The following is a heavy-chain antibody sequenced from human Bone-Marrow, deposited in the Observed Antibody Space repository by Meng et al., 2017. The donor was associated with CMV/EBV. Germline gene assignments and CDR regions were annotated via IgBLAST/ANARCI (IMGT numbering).Heavy chain of an antibody. V-gene: IGHV1-2*02. Sequence: ASVKVSCKASGYTFTSYGISWVRQAPGQGLEWMGWINPNSGGTNYAQKFQGRVTMTRDTSISTAYMELSRLRSDDTAVYYCARGFRYNWNFFFGYWGQGTLVTVSS. CDR3: ARGFRYNWNFFFGY. J-gene: IGHJ4*02. D-gene: IGHD1-7*01. CDR2: INPNSGGT. CDR1: GYTFTSYG.